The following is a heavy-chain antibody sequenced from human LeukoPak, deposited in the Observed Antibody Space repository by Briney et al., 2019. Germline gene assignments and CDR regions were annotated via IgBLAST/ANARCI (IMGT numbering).Heavy chain of an antibody. D-gene: IGHD2/OR15-2a*01. V-gene: IGHV4-39*01. J-gene: IGHJ4*02. Sequence: PSETLSLTCTVSGGSISSSSYYWGWIRQPPGKGLEWIGSIYYSGSTYYNPSLKSRVTISVDTSKNQFSLKLSSVTAADTAVYYCAIKFLRYWGQGTLVTVSS. CDR2: IYYSGST. CDR1: GGSISSSSYY. CDR3: AIKFLRY.